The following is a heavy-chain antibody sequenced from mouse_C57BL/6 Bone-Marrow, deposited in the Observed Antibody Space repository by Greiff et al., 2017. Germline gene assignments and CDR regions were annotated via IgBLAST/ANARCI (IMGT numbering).Heavy chain of an antibody. Sequence: VQLQQPGAELVKPGASVKMSCKASGYTFTSYWITWVKQRPGQGLEWIGDIYPGSGSTNYNEKFKSKATLTVDTSSSTAYMQLSSLTSEDSAVYYCARYGYYNWYVDFWGTGTTVTVSS. CDR3: ARYGYYNWYVDF. J-gene: IGHJ1*03. CDR1: GYTFTSYW. CDR2: IYPGSGST. D-gene: IGHD2-3*01. V-gene: IGHV1-55*01.